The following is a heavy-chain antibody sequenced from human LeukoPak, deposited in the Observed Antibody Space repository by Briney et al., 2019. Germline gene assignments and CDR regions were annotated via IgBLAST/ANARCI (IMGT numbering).Heavy chain of an antibody. CDR3: ARGIGYYYY. V-gene: IGHV4-59*01. CDR1: GASISSYY. D-gene: IGHD1-26*01. J-gene: IGHJ4*02. Sequence: SETLSLTCTVSGASISSYYWSWIRQPPGKGLEWIGYIYYSGSTNHNPSLKSRVTLSVDTSKNQVSLKLSSVTAADTAVYYCARGIGYYYYWGQGTLVTVSS. CDR2: IYYSGST.